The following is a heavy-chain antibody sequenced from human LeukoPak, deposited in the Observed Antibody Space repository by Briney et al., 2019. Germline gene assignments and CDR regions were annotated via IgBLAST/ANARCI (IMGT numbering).Heavy chain of an antibody. Sequence: SETLSLTCTVSGGSISSYYWSWIRQPAGKGLEWIGRIYTSGSTNYNPSLKSRVTMSVDTSKNQFSPKLSSVTAADTAVYYCARSKRHTAMVTAFDIWGQGTMVTVSS. CDR1: GGSISSYY. CDR2: IYTSGST. CDR3: ARSKRHTAMVTAFDI. D-gene: IGHD5-18*01. V-gene: IGHV4-4*07. J-gene: IGHJ3*02.